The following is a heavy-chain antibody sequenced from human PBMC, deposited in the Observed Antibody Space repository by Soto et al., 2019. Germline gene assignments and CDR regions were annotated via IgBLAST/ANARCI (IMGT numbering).Heavy chain of an antibody. V-gene: IGHV1-69*05. CDR2: ISPNFGTT. Sequence: ASVKVSCKASGGTFSSYAISWVRQAPGQGLEWMGWISPNFGTTNYAQKFQGRVTMTTDTSTSTAYMELRSLRSDDTAVYYCARDIAVAGLNCFDPWGQGTLVTVSS. CDR1: GGTFSSYA. CDR3: ARDIAVAGLNCFDP. D-gene: IGHD6-19*01. J-gene: IGHJ5*02.